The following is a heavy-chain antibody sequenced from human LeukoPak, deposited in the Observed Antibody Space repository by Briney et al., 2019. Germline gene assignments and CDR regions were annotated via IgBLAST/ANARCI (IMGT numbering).Heavy chain of an antibody. D-gene: IGHD2-2*01. J-gene: IGHJ4*02. CDR3: AILGPLYCSSTSCYDY. CDR1: GGSISSYY. V-gene: IGHV4-59*08. Sequence: PSETLSLTCTVSGGSISSYYWSWLRQPPGKGLEWIGYIYYSGSTNYNPSLKSRVTISVDTSKNQFSLKLSSVTAADTAVYYCAILGPLYCSSTSCYDYWGQGTLVTVSS. CDR2: IYYSGST.